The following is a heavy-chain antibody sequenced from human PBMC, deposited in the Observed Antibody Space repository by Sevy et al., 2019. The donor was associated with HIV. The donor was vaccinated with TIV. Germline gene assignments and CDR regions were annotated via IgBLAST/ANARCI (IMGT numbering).Heavy chain of an antibody. CDR2: ISYEGSNI. V-gene: IGHV3-30*18. CDR3: AKDLHPPGPVRGTNFDY. D-gene: IGHD1-1*01. Sequence: GGSLRLSCAASALTFTRYAFHWVRQAPGKGPEWLGVISYEGSNIYYGPSVKGRFTNSRDNPKNTLYLQMNDMRTEDTAVYYCAKDLHPPGPVRGTNFDYWGRGTLVTVSS. J-gene: IGHJ4*02. CDR1: ALTFTRYA.